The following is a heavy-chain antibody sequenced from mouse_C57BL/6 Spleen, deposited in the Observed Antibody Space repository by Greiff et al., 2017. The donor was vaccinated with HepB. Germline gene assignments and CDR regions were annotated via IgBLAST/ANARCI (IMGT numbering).Heavy chain of an antibody. D-gene: IGHD1-1*01. CDR1: GFSLTSYG. V-gene: IGHV2-4*01. Sequence: VQRVESGPGLVQPSQSLSITCTVSGFSLTSYGVHWVRQPPGKGLEWLGVIWSGGSTDYNAAFISRLSISKDNSKSQVFFKMNSLQADDTAIYYCAMVVEDAMDYWGQGTSVTVSS. CDR2: IWSGGST. J-gene: IGHJ4*01. CDR3: AMVVEDAMDY.